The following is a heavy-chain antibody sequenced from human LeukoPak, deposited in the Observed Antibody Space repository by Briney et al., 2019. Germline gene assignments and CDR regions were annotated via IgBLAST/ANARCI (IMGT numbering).Heavy chain of an antibody. CDR3: ARDLAVVVPAAISDY. CDR1: GFTFSSYS. J-gene: IGHJ4*02. Sequence: GGSLRLSCAASGFTFSSYSMNWVRQAPGKGLEWVSSISSSSSYIYYADSVKGRFTISRDNAKNPLYLQMNSLRAEDTAVYYCARDLAVVVPAAISDYWGQGTLVTVSS. D-gene: IGHD2-2*01. CDR2: ISSSSSYI. V-gene: IGHV3-21*01.